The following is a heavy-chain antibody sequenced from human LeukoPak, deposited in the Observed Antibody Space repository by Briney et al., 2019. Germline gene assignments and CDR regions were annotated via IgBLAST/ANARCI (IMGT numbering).Heavy chain of an antibody. CDR1: GFTFSSYE. CDR2: IRSSGSII. D-gene: IGHD4-23*01. CDR3: ARVNDYGGNDDAFDI. Sequence: PGGSLRLSCAASGFTFSSYEMNWVRQAPGKGLEWVSYIRSSGSIIFYADSVKGRFTISRHNAKNSLYLQMNSLRAEDTAVYYCARVNDYGGNDDAFDIWGQGTMVTVSS. J-gene: IGHJ3*02. V-gene: IGHV3-48*03.